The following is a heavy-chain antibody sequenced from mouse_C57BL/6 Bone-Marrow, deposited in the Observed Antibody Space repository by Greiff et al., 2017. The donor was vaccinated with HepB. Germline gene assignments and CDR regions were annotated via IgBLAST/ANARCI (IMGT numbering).Heavy chain of an antibody. Sequence: QVQLQESGPGLVAPSQSLSITCTVSGFSLTSYAISWVRQPPGTGLEWLGVIWTGGGTNYNSALTSRLSISKNNSKSQVFLKMNSLQTDDTARYYCARNSNYGSSYGFAYWGQGTLVTVSA. J-gene: IGHJ3*01. CDR2: IWTGGGT. CDR1: GFSLTSYA. D-gene: IGHD1-1*01. CDR3: ARNSNYGSSYGFAY. V-gene: IGHV2-9-1*01.